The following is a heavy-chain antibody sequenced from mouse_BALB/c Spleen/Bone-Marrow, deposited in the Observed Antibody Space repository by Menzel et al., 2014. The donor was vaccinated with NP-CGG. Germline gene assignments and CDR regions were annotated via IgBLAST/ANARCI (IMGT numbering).Heavy chain of an antibody. Sequence: VQLQQSGAELAKPGASVKMSCKASGCTFTSYWMHWVKQRPGQGLEWIGYINPSTGYTEYNQKSKDKATLTADKSSSAAYMQLSSLTSEDSAVYYCTRSPHYYDLDYWGQGTTLTVSS. D-gene: IGHD1-2*01. V-gene: IGHV1-7*01. J-gene: IGHJ2*01. CDR2: INPSTGYT. CDR3: TRSPHYYDLDY. CDR1: GCTFTSYW.